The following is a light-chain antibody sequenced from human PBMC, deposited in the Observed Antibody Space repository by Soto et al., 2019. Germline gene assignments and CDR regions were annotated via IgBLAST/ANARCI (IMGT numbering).Light chain of an antibody. CDR3: QQYAVSPQT. CDR1: QSVNDNY. Sequence: EIVLTQSPATLSLSPGERATLSCRASQSVNDNYLAWYKQIPGQTPRLLLFGATSRATGIPDRFSGSGSGTDFTLTISRLEPEEFAVYYCQQYAVSPQTFGQGTKVEIK. J-gene: IGKJ1*01. CDR2: GAT. V-gene: IGKV3-20*01.